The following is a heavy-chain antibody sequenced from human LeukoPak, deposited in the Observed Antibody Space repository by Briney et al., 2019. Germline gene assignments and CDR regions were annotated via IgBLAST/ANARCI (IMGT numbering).Heavy chain of an antibody. J-gene: IGHJ3*02. CDR1: GGSLRSGDYY. V-gene: IGHV4-30-4*08. Sequence: SETLSLTCTVSGGSLRSGDYYWSWIRQPPGKGLEWIGYIYYSRSTYYNPSLKSRVTISVDTSKNQFSLKRSSVTAADTAVYYCARNFADAFDIWGQGTMVTVSP. CDR3: ARNFADAFDI. CDR2: IYYSRST.